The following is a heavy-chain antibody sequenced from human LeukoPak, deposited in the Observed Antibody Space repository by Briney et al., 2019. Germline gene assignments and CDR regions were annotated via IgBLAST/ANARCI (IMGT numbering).Heavy chain of an antibody. V-gene: IGHV4-39*07. J-gene: IGHJ2*01. Sequence: PSETLSLTCTVSGGSISSSSYYWGWIRQPPGKGLEWIGSIYYSGGTYYNPSLKSRVTISVDTSKNQFSLKLSSVTAADTAVYYCARGWHYDILTTSSRYFDLWGRGTLVTVSS. D-gene: IGHD3-9*01. CDR1: GGSISSSSYY. CDR3: ARGWHYDILTTSSRYFDL. CDR2: IYYSGGT.